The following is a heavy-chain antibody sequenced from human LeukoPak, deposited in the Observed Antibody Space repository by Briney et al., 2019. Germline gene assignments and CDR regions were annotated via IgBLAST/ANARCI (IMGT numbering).Heavy chain of an antibody. CDR2: INAGNGNT. CDR1: GYTFTSYA. V-gene: IGHV1-3*03. CDR3: ARDLSCSGGSCYPDAFDI. Sequence: ASVKVSCKASGYTFTSYAINWVRQAPGQGLEWMGWINAGNGNTKYSQEFQGRVTITRDTSASTAYMELSSLRSEDMAVYYCARDLSCSGGSCYPDAFDIWGQGTMVTVSS. J-gene: IGHJ3*02. D-gene: IGHD2-15*01.